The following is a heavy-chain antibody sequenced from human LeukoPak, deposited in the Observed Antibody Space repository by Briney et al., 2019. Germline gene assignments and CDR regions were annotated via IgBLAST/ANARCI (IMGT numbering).Heavy chain of an antibody. D-gene: IGHD1-26*01. CDR1: GFTFDDFA. Sequence: GGSLRLSCAVSGFTFDDFAVHWVRQVPGKGLEWVSGISWNSGTIGYVDSVKGRFTISRDNAKNSLYLQMNSLRAEDTALYYCTKGSGGSYYTPFHIWGQGTMVTVSS. J-gene: IGHJ3*02. V-gene: IGHV3-9*01. CDR2: ISWNSGTI. CDR3: TKGSGGSYYTPFHI.